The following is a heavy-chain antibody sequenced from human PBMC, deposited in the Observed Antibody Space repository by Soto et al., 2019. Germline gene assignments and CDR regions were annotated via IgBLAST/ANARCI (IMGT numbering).Heavy chain of an antibody. CDR3: SGGVGDAI. V-gene: IGHV3-7*04. D-gene: IGHD1-26*01. Sequence: EDQLVESGGGLVQPGGSLRLTCAVSGFSFRSDWMNWVRQAPGKGLEWVAHTNKVGSEKYYLDSVKGRFTIFRDNAKNSLYLQMNSLRAEDTAVYYCSGGVGDAIWGQGTLVTVSS. CDR1: GFSFRSDW. CDR2: TNKVGSEK. J-gene: IGHJ4*02.